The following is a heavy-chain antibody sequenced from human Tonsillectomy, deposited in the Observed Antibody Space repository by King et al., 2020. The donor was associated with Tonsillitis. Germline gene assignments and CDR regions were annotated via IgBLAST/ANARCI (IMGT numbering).Heavy chain of an antibody. V-gene: IGHV3-30*18. D-gene: IGHD3-22*01. CDR2: ISYDGSNK. CDR3: AKGYDSSGYYSEYFDL. CDR1: GFIFSNYG. J-gene: IGHJ2*01. Sequence: VQLVESGGGVVQPGRSLRLSCAASGFIFSNYGMHWVRQAPGKGLEWVAVISYDGSNKYYAGSVKGRFTISRDNSKNTLYLQMNSLRAEDTAVYYCAKGYDSSGYYSEYFDLWGRGTLVTVSS.